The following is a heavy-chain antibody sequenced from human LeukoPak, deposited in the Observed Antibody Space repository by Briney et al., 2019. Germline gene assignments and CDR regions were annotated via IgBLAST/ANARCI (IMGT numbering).Heavy chain of an antibody. CDR1: GFTVSSNY. V-gene: IGHV3-53*01. CDR2: IYSGGST. J-gene: IGHJ6*02. CDR3: ARSRDFWSGYSHNYYGMDV. Sequence: GGSLRLSCAASGFTVSSNYMSWVRQAPGKGLEWVSVIYSGGSTYYADSVKGRFTISRDNSKNTLYLQMNSLRAEDAAVYYCARSRDFWSGYSHNYYGMDVWGQGTTVTVSS. D-gene: IGHD3-3*01.